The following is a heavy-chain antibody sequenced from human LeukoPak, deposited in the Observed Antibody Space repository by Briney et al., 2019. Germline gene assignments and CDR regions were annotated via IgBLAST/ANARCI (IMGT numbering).Heavy chain of an antibody. CDR2: INHSGST. J-gene: IGHJ4*02. D-gene: IGHD3-3*01. V-gene: IGHV4-34*01. CDR3: ARDGRNEYYDFWSGYYHDY. Sequence: SETLSLTCAVYGGSFSGYYWSWIRQPPGKGLEWIGEINHSGSTNYNPSLKSRVTISVDTSKNQFSLKLSSVTAADTAVYYCARDGRNEYYDFWSGYYHDYWGQGTLVTVSS. CDR1: GGSFSGYY.